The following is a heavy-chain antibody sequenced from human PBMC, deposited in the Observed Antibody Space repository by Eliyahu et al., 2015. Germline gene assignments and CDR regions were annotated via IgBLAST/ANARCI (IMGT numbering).Heavy chain of an antibody. CDR1: GYTFTNYA. V-gene: IGHV1-3*01. D-gene: IGHD2-8*01. CDR3: ARGGDVILMVYAS. CDR2: INAGNGNT. Sequence: QVQLVQSGAEVKKPGASVKVSCKASGYTFTNYAIHWVRQAPGQRLEWMGWINAGNGNTKYSQKFQGRVTITRDTSASTAYMELSSLGSEDTAVYYCARGGDVILMVYASWGQGTLVIVSS. J-gene: IGHJ4*02.